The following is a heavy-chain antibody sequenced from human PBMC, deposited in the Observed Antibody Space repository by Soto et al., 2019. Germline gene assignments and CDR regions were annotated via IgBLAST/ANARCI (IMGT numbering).Heavy chain of an antibody. J-gene: IGHJ3*02. CDR3: ARDHIRWAGSPKNCSSTSCYREDDTLTGHRPNAFDI. V-gene: IGHV3-74*01. CDR2: INSDGSST. Sequence: GGSLRLSCAASGFTFSSYWMHWVRQAPGKGLVWVSRINSDGSSTSYADSVKGRFTISRDNAKNTLYLQMNSLRAEDTAGYYCARDHIRWAGSPKNCSSTSCYREDDTLTGHRPNAFDIWGQGTMVTVSS. D-gene: IGHD2-2*01. CDR1: GFTFSSYW.